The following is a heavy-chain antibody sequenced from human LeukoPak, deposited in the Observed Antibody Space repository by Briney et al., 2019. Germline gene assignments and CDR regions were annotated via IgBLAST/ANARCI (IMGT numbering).Heavy chain of an antibody. CDR1: GFTFSSYA. CDR2: ISYDGSNK. CDR3: SRGPGRTGVGTRYYYDMDV. J-gene: IGHJ6*02. Sequence: SGRSLRLSCAASGFTFSSYAMHWVRQAPGKGLEWVAVISYDGSNKYYADSVKGRFTISRDNSKNTLYLQMNSMRAEDTAVYYCSRGPGRTGVGTRYYYDMDVWGQGTTVTVSS. V-gene: IGHV3-30-3*01. D-gene: IGHD2-8*01.